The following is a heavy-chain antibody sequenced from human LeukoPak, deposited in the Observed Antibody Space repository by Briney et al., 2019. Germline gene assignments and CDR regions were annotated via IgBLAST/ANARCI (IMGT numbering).Heavy chain of an antibody. CDR1: GGTFSSYA. V-gene: IGHV1-69*05. Sequence: SAKVSCKASGGTFSSYAISWVRQAPGQGLEWMGGIIPIFGTANYAQKFQGRVTITTDESTSTAYMELSSLRSEDTAVYYCARDRGGSYLDAFDTWGQGTMVTVSS. CDR3: ARDRGGSYLDAFDT. J-gene: IGHJ3*02. D-gene: IGHD1-26*01. CDR2: IIPIFGTA.